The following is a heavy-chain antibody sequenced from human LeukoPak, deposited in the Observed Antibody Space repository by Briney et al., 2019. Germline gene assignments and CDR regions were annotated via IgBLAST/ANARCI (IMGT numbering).Heavy chain of an antibody. J-gene: IGHJ4*02. D-gene: IGHD2-2*01. CDR3: ASTRCTGTSCYLPILD. V-gene: IGHV3-7*01. CDR2: IKQDGSEN. CDR1: GFTFSTYW. Sequence: GGSLRLSCAASGFTFSTYWMRWVRQAPGKGLEWVANIKQDGSENYYVDSVKGRFTISRDNAKNSLYLQMNSLRAEDTAMYYCASTRCTGTSCYLPILDWGQGILVTVSS.